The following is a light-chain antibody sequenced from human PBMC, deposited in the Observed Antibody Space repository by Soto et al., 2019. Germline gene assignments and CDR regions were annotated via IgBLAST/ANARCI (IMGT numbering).Light chain of an antibody. CDR2: DAS. J-gene: IGKJ5*01. Sequence: DIQMTQSPSTVSAYVGDSVTITCRASQSITTWLAWYQQRPGKAPKLLIYDASSLKSGVPARFSGSGSGTEFTLTISSLQPDDFATYYSQQYNTYSTFGQGTRLEIK. V-gene: IGKV1-5*01. CDR3: QQYNTYST. CDR1: QSITTW.